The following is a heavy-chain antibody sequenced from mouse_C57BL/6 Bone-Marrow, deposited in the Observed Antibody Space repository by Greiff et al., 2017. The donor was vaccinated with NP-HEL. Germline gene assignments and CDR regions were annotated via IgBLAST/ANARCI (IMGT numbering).Heavy chain of an antibody. CDR3: ARLGLTGYYAMDY. CDR1: GYTFTGYW. J-gene: IGHJ4*01. CDR2: ILPGSGST. Sequence: QVQLQQSGAELMKPGASVKLSCKATGYTFTGYWIEWVKQRPGHGLEWIGEILPGSGSTNYNEKFKGKATLTADTSSNTAYMQLSSLTTEDSAIYYCARLGLTGYYAMDYWGQGTSVTVSS. D-gene: IGHD4-1*01. V-gene: IGHV1-9*01.